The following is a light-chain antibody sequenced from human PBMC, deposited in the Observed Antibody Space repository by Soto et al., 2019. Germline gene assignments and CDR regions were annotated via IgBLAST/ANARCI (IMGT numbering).Light chain of an antibody. CDR3: SSYTSSSTLV. CDR2: DVS. J-gene: IGLJ2*01. Sequence: QSALTQPASVSGSPGQSITISCTGTSSDVVGYNYVSWYQQHPGKAPKLMIYDVSKRPSGVSNRFSGYKAVNTASLTIYGLQAEDEADYYCSSYTSSSTLVFGGGTKLTVL. V-gene: IGLV2-14*01. CDR1: SSDVVGYNY.